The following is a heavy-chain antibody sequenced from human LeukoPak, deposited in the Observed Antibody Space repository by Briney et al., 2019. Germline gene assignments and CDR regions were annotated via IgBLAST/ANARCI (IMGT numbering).Heavy chain of an antibody. D-gene: IGHD6-19*01. V-gene: IGHV3-48*03. CDR3: TTDPFGSGWYRSDY. J-gene: IGHJ4*02. Sequence: TGGSLRLSCAASGFTFSSYEMNWVRQAPGKGLEWVSYISSSGSTIYYADSVKGRFTISRDNAKNSLYLQMNSLKTEDTAVYYCTTDPFGSGWYRSDYWGQGTLVTVSS. CDR1: GFTFSSYE. CDR2: ISSSGSTI.